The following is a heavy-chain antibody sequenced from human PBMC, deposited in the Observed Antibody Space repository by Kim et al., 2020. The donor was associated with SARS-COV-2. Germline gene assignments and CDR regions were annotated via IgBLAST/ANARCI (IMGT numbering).Heavy chain of an antibody. D-gene: IGHD3-10*01. J-gene: IGHJ6*02. Sequence: GGSLRLSCAASGFTFSSYSMNWVRQAPGKGLEWVSYISSSSSTIYYADSVKGRFTISRDNAKNSLYLQMNSLRDEDTAVYYCARSAGFGRIYYYYGMDVWGQGTTVTVSS. CDR1: GFTFSSYS. CDR3: ARSAGFGRIYYYYGMDV. V-gene: IGHV3-48*02. CDR2: ISSSSSTI.